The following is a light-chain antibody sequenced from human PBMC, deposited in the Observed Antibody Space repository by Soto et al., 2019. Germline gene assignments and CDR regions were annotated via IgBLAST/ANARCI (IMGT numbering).Light chain of an antibody. CDR2: HAS. CDR1: QTVATN. CDR3: QQYNQWPPWK. Sequence: EIVMTQSPATRSVSPVEIGTLSCRASQTVATNLAWYQQKPGQAPRLLIYHASTRATGIPARFSGSGSGTEFTLTISSLQSEDFAVYYCQQYNQWPPWKFGQGTKVDIK. V-gene: IGKV3D-15*01. J-gene: IGKJ1*01.